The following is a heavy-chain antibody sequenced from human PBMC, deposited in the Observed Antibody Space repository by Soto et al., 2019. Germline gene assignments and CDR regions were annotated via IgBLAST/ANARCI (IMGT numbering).Heavy chain of an antibody. V-gene: IGHV1-2*04. CDR2: INPKSGGT. CDR3: ARGANLYXXGPKSAFDI. Sequence: ASVKVSCKASGYTFTGYYMQWVRQAPGQGLEWMGWINPKSGGTNYAQKFQGWVTMTRDTSISTAHMELSRLRSDDTAVYYCARGANLYXXGPKSAFDIWGQGTMVTV. CDR1: GYTFTGYY. J-gene: IGHJ3*02. D-gene: IGHD1-1*01.